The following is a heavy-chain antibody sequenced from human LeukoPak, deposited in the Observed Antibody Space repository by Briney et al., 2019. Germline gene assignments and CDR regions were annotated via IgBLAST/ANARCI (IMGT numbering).Heavy chain of an antibody. J-gene: IGHJ4*02. Sequence: SETLSLTCTVSGGSISSYYWSWIRQPPGKGLEWIGYIYTSGSTNYNPSLKSRVTISVDTSKNQLSLKLSSVTAADTAVYYCARGVYDSSGYYYNGYYFDYWGQGTLVTVSS. CDR3: ARGVYDSSGYYYNGYYFDY. V-gene: IGHV4-4*09. D-gene: IGHD3-22*01. CDR1: GGSISSYY. CDR2: IYTSGST.